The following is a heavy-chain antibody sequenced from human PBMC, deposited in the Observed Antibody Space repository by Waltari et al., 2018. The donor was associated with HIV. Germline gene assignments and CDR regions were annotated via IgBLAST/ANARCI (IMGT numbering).Heavy chain of an antibody. D-gene: IGHD4-17*01. Sequence: QVQLVQSGAEVKKPGSSVKVSCKASGGTFSSYAISWVRQAPGQGREWMGGIIPICGTANYAQKFQGRVTITADESTSTAYMELSSLRSEDTAVYYCARVTDYGDYYWYFDLWGRGTLVTVSS. CDR1: GGTFSSYA. J-gene: IGHJ2*01. CDR2: IIPICGTA. V-gene: IGHV1-69*12. CDR3: ARVTDYGDYYWYFDL.